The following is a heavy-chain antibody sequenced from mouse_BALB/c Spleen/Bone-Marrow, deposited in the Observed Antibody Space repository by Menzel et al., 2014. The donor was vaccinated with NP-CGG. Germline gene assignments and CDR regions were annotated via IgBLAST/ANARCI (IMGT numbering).Heavy chain of an antibody. CDR1: GYSITSGYY. Sequence: EVKLVESGPGLVKPSQSLSLTCSVTGYSITSGYYWNWIRQFPGNKLEWMGYISYDGSNNYNPPLKNRISITRDTSKNQFFLKLNSVTTEDTATYYCARVYDYDEYFDVWGAGTTVTVSS. J-gene: IGHJ1*01. D-gene: IGHD2-4*01. V-gene: IGHV3-6*02. CDR3: ARVYDYDEYFDV. CDR2: ISYDGSN.